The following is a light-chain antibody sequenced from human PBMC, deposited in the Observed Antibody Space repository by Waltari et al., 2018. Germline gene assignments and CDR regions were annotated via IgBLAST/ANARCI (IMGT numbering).Light chain of an antibody. Sequence: DIKLTQSPSFLSASVGDRVTITCRASQGISSYLAWYQQKPGKAPKLLIYAASTLQSGVPSRFSGSGSGTEFTLTISSLQPEDFATYYCQQLNSYPLFTFGPGTKVHIK. CDR3: QQLNSYPLFT. CDR2: AAS. CDR1: QGISSY. V-gene: IGKV1-9*01. J-gene: IGKJ3*01.